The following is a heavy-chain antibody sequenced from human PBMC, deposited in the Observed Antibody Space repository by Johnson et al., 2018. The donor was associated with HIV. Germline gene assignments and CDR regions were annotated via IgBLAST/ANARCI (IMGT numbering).Heavy chain of an antibody. CDR2: IYSGGST. Sequence: VQVVESGGGLVQPGGSLRLSCAASGFTVSSNYMSWVRQAPGKGLEWVSVIYSGGSTYYADSVKGRFTISRDNSKNTLYLQMISLRAEDTAVYYCARDRSENAFDIWGQGTMITVSS. CDR3: ARDRSENAFDI. J-gene: IGHJ3*02. CDR1: GFTVSSNY. V-gene: IGHV3-66*01.